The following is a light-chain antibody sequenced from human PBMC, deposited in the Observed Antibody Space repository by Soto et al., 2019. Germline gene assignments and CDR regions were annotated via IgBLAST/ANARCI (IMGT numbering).Light chain of an antibody. CDR2: RNN. Sequence: QSALTQPRSVSGSPGQSVTISCTATGSDVGDSSHVSWYQHLPGTAPKLLIYRNNQRPSGVPDRFSASKSGTSASLAISGLRSEDDADYYCAAWDDSLVVFGGGTKVTVL. J-gene: IGLJ2*01. CDR3: AAWDDSLVV. V-gene: IGLV1-47*01. CDR1: GSDVGDSSH.